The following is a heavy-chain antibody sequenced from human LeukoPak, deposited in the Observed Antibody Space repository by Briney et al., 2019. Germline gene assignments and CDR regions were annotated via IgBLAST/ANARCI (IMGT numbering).Heavy chain of an antibody. Sequence: SQTLSLTCTVSGGSISSGDYYWSWIRQPPGKGLEWIGYIYYSGSTYYNPSLKSRATISVDTSKNQFSLKLSSVTAADTAVYYCAKRGSNTWSDFDYWGQGTLVTVSS. CDR3: AKRGSNTWSDFDY. CDR1: GGSISSGDYY. CDR2: IYYSGST. V-gene: IGHV4-30-4*01. J-gene: IGHJ4*02. D-gene: IGHD6-13*01.